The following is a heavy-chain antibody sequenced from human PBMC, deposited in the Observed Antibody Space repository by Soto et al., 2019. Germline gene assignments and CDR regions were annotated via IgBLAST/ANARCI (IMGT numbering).Heavy chain of an antibody. CDR1: GGSISSNY. CDR3: ARGPYCSGSSYDY. V-gene: IGHV4-59*01. J-gene: IGHJ4*02. CDR2: IYYSGST. D-gene: IGHD3-10*01. Sequence: QVQLQESGPGLVKPSETLSLTCTVSGGSISSNYWTWIRQPPGKGLEWIGYIYYSGSTNYNPSLKSRVTISVDTSKNQFSLKLSSVTAADTAVYYCARGPYCSGSSYDYWGQGTLVTVSS.